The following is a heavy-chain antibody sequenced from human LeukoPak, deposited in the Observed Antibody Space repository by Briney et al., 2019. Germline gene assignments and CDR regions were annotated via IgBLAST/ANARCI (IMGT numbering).Heavy chain of an antibody. Sequence: GGSLRLSCAASGFTFSSYAMSWVRQAPGKGLEWVSAIRGSGDRTHYADSVKGRFTISRDNSKNTLYLQMNSLRAEDTAVYYCAKDSKIVGATFRSYHYMDVWGKGTAVTVSS. J-gene: IGHJ6*03. V-gene: IGHV3-23*01. CDR3: AKDSKIVGATFRSYHYMDV. D-gene: IGHD1-26*01. CDR2: IRGSGDRT. CDR1: GFTFSSYA.